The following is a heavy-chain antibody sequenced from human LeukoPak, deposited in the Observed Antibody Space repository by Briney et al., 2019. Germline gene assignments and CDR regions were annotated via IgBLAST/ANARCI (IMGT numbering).Heavy chain of an antibody. CDR1: GFTFSSCG. Sequence: GGSLRLSCAASGFTFSSCGMHWVRQAPGKGLEWVAFIRYDGSNKYYADSVKGRFTISRDNSKNTLYLQMNSLRAEDTAVYYCASGGAYCGGDCPNDAFDIWGQGTMVTASS. V-gene: IGHV3-30*02. CDR2: IRYDGSNK. J-gene: IGHJ3*02. D-gene: IGHD2-21*02. CDR3: ASGGAYCGGDCPNDAFDI.